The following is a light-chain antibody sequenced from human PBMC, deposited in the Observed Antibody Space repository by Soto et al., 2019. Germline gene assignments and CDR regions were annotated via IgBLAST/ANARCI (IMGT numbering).Light chain of an antibody. Sequence: EIVLTQSPGTLSLSPGDRVTLSCRASQSVRSNYLAWYQQKPGQAPRLLLYGASSRATGIPDRFSGSGSGTDFTLTISRLEPEDFALYYCQQYGTSPPLTFGGGTKVEIK. CDR1: QSVRSNY. J-gene: IGKJ4*01. V-gene: IGKV3-20*01. CDR2: GAS. CDR3: QQYGTSPPLT.